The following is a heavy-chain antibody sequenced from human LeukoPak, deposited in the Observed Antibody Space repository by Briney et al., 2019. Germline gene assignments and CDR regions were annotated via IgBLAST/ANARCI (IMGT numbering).Heavy chain of an antibody. D-gene: IGHD3-10*01. CDR2: IKQDGSEK. CDR3: ARDFFGSARFYRSDPFDY. V-gene: IGHV3-7*01. Sequence: PGGSLRLSCAASGFTFSDYYMSWVRQAPGKGLEWVANIKQDGSEKYYVDSVEGRFTISRDNAKNSLYLQMNSLRAEDTAVYYCARDFFGSARFYRSDPFDYWGQGTLVSVSS. J-gene: IGHJ4*02. CDR1: GFTFSDYY.